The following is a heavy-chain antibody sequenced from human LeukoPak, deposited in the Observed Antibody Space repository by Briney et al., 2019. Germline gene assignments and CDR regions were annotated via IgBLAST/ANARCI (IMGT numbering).Heavy chain of an antibody. V-gene: IGHV3-74*01. J-gene: IGHJ4*02. CDR1: GFTFSSYW. CDR3: ARSGWPYYFDY. D-gene: IGHD3-22*01. Sequence: RGSLRLSCAASGFTFSSYWMHWVRQAPGKGLVWVSRIHSDGSSTSYADSVRGRFTISRDDAKSTLYLQMNSLRAEDTAVYYCARSGWPYYFDYWGQGTLVTVSS. CDR2: IHSDGSST.